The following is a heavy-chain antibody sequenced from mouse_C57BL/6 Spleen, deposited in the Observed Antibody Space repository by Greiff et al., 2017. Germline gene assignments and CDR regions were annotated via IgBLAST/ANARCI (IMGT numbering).Heavy chain of an antibody. J-gene: IGHJ3*01. Sequence: EVKLVESEGGLVQPGSSMKLSCTASGFTFSDYYMAWVRQVPEKGLEWVANINYDGSSTYYLDSLKSRFIISRDNAKNILYLQMSSLKSEDTATYYCAREEKNYDYDGLFAYWGQGTLVTVSA. CDR1: GFTFSDYY. D-gene: IGHD2-4*01. V-gene: IGHV5-16*01. CDR2: INYDGSST. CDR3: AREEKNYDYDGLFAY.